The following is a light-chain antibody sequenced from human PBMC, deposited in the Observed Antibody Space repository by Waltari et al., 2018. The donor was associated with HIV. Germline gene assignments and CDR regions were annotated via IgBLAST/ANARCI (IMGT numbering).Light chain of an antibody. CDR1: SSDIGVYNY. CDR2: DVI. CDR3: ASYTARSIPWV. V-gene: IGLV2-14*03. J-gene: IGLJ3*02. Sequence: QSALTQPASVSGSPGQSITISCTGTSSDIGVYNYVSCYQQHPGKPPTVLIYDVINRPSGISDRFSGSKSGSTASLTISGLQAEDEADYYCASYTARSIPWVFGGGTKLTVV.